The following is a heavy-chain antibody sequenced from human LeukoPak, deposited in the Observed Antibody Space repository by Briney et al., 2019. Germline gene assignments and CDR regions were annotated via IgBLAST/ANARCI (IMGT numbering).Heavy chain of an antibody. CDR3: ARGGHYSPSHERYFQYMDV. CDR1: GDSFSGYY. J-gene: IGHJ6*03. D-gene: IGHD3-9*01. V-gene: IGHV4-4*07. CDR2: VYTNGNT. Sequence: SETLSLTCTVSGDSFSGYYWSWIRQPAGKGPEWIGRVYTNGNTDYIASLKGRVTVSVDTSKNQFSLKLSSVTAADTAVYYCARGGHYSPSHERYFQYMDVWGRGTTVIVS.